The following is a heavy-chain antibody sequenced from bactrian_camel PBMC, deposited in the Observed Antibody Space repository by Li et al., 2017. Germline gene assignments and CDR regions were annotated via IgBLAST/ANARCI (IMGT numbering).Heavy chain of an antibody. V-gene: IGHV3-3*01. J-gene: IGHJ4*01. CDR3: AATTWKYYDTKLRSGSYEY. CDR2: IMSNSSV. CDR1: GLTYSSCS. Sequence: HVQLVESGGGSVQAGGSLRLSCAVSGLTYSSCSMGWFRQGPGKEREFVSTIMSNSSVAYVESVKGRFTISEDNAKNMVYLQMNSLKPEDTAMYYCAATTWKYYDTKLRSGSYEYWGQGTQVTVS. D-gene: IGHD4*01.